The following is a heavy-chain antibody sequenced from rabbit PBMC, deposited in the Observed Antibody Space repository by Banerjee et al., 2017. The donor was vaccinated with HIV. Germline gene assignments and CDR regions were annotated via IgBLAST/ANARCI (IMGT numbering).Heavy chain of an antibody. CDR2: IDAGSSGYT. D-gene: IGHD2-1*01. V-gene: IGHV1S40*01. CDR1: GFTISSSYW. Sequence: QSLEESGGDLVQPGASLTLTCTASGFTISSSYWMCWVRQAPGKGLEWIACIDAGSSGYTYYASWAKGRFAISKTSSTTVTLQLYSLTAADTATYFCARGFGSGALTEKFNLWGPGTLVTVS. CDR3: ARGFGSGALTEKFNL. J-gene: IGHJ4*01.